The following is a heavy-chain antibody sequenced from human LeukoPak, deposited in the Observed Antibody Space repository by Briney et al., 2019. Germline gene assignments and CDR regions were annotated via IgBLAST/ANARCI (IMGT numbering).Heavy chain of an antibody. D-gene: IGHD3-3*01. CDR3: ARDQTPLITIFGVVKTKDY. Sequence: GSTIYYADSVKGRFTISRDNAKNSLYLQMNSLRAEDTAVYYCARDQTPLITIFGVVKTKDYWGQGTLVTVSS. J-gene: IGHJ4*02. V-gene: IGHV3-11*01. CDR2: GSTI.